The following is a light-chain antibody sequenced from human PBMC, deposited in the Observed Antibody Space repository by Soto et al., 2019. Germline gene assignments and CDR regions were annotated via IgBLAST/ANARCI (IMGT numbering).Light chain of an antibody. CDR1: QGISSY. V-gene: IGKV1-8*01. CDR2: AAS. J-gene: IGKJ1*01. CDR3: QQFNKLPT. Sequence: AMRLTQSPSSFSVSPGDRVTIACRASQGISSYLAWYQQKPGKAPKLLIYAASTLQSGVPSRFSGSGSGTDFTLTISCLQPEDSAVYYCQQFNKLPTFGQGTKVDIK.